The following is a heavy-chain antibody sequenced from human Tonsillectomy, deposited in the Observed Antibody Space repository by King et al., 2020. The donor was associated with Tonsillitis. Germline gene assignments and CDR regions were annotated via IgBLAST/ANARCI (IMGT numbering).Heavy chain of an antibody. D-gene: IGHD3-10*01. V-gene: IGHV4-61*01. CDR3: ARVGTMVRGVIITHFDY. CDR1: GGSVSSGSYY. Sequence: QLQESGPGLVKPSETLSLTCTVSGGSVSSGSYYWSWIRQPPGKGLEWIGYIYYSGSTNYNPSLKSRVTISVDTSKNQYSLKLSSVTAADTAVYYCARVGTMVRGVIITHFDYWGQGTLVTVSS. J-gene: IGHJ4*02. CDR2: IYYSGST.